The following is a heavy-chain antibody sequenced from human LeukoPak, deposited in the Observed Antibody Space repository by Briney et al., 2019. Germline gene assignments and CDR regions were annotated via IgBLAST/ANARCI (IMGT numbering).Heavy chain of an antibody. CDR3: ARDRSGWFDY. CDR1: GGSISSGSYY. D-gene: IGHD6-19*01. V-gene: IGHV4-61*02. CDR2: IYTSGST. J-gene: IGHJ4*02. Sequence: SETLSLTCTVSGGSISSGSYYWSWIRQPAGKGLEWIGRIYTSGSTNYNPSLKSRVTISVDTSKNQFSLKLSSVTAADTAVYYCARDRSGWFDYWGQGTLVTVSS.